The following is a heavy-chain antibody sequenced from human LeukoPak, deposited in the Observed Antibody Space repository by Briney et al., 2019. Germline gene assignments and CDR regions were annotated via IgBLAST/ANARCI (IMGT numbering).Heavy chain of an antibody. J-gene: IGHJ4*02. V-gene: IGHV5-51*01. CDR2: IYPGDSDT. D-gene: IGHD2-15*01. CDR1: GYSFTSYW. CDR3: ARQYCSGGSCYLDFDY. Sequence: GESLKISCKGSGYSFTSYWIGWVRQMPGKGLEWMGIIYPGDSDTRYSPSFQGQVTISADKSISTAYLRWSSLKASDTAMYYCARQYCSGGSCYLDFDYWGQGTLVTVSS.